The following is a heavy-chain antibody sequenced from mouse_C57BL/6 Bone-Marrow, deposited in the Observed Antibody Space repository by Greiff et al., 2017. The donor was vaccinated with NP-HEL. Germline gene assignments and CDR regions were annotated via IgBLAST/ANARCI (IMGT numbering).Heavy chain of an antibody. D-gene: IGHD2-4*01. Sequence: VQLQQSGAELMKPGASVKLSCKATGYTFTGYWIEWVKQRPGHGLEWIGEILPGSGSTNYNEKFKGKATFTADTSSNTAYMQLSSLTTEDSAIYYCARCLLYYHYGPYYFDYWGQGTTLTVSS. CDR1: GYTFTGYW. V-gene: IGHV1-9*01. CDR2: ILPGSGST. CDR3: ARCLLYYHYGPYYFDY. J-gene: IGHJ2*01.